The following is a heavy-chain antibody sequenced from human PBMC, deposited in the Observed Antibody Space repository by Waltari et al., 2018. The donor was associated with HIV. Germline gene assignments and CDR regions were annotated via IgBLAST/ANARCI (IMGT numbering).Heavy chain of an antibody. Sequence: EVQLLESGGGVVQAGGSLRLSCVASGFTFSSCAWNWVREAAGVGLWRVSKVTAGGGTTFSADSVKGRLTISRDNSRNTLFLQMQRLRAEDTAVYYCAKRLVGSTSGFDYWGQGTLVTVSS. J-gene: IGHJ4*02. D-gene: IGHD1-26*01. CDR3: AKRLVGSTSGFDY. V-gene: IGHV3-23*01. CDR2: VTAGGGTT. CDR1: GFTFSSCA.